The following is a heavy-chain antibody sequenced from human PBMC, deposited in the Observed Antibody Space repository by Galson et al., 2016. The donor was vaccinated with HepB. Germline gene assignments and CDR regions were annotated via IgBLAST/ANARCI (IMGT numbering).Heavy chain of an antibody. CDR1: GFTFSSYA. D-gene: IGHD1-1*01. J-gene: IGHJ4*02. Sequence: SLRLSCAASGFTFSSYAMTWVCQAPGKGLEWVSGISGSGGSTYYADSVKGRFTISRDNSKNTLYLQMNILRAEDTAVFYCAKGYGIFDYWGQGTLVTVSS. CDR2: ISGSGGST. CDR3: AKGYGIFDY. V-gene: IGHV3-23*01.